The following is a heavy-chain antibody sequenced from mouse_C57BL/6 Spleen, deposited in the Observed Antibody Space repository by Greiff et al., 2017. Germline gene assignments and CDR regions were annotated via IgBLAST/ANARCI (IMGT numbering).Heavy chain of an antibody. Sequence: QVQLQQPGTELVKPGASVKLSCKASGYTFTSYWMHWVKQRPGQGLEWIGNINPGNGGTNYNEKFKSKATLTVDKTSSTAYMQLSSLTSEDSAVYYCARSDDCDVGFAYWGQGTLVTVSA. D-gene: IGHD2-4*01. CDR3: ARSDDCDVGFAY. V-gene: IGHV1-53*01. J-gene: IGHJ3*01. CDR2: INPGNGGT. CDR1: GYTFTSYW.